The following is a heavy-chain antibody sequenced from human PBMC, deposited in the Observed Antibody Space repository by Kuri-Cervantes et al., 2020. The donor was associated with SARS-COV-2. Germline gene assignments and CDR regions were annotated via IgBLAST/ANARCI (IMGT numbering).Heavy chain of an antibody. CDR2: IKQDGSEK. CDR1: GFTFSSYW. V-gene: IGHV3-7*01. CDR3: ARGVRFLDY. D-gene: IGHD3-3*01. Sequence: GESLKISCAASGFTFSSYWMSWVRQAPGKGLEWVANIKQDGSEKYCVDSVKGRFTISRDNAKNSLYLQMNSLRAEDTAVYYCARGVRFLDYWGQGTLVTVSS. J-gene: IGHJ4*02.